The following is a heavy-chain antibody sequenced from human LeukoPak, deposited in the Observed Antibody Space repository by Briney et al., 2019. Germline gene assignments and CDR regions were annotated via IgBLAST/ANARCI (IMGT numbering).Heavy chain of an antibody. J-gene: IGHJ4*02. CDR2: IYYSGST. CDR3: AKLLYYYDSSQPY. Sequence: SETLSLTCTVSGGSINSYYWSWIRQPPGKGLEWIGYIYYSGSTNYNPSLKSRVTISVDTSKNQFSLKLSSVTAADTAVYYCAKLLYYYDSSQPYWGQGALVTVSS. D-gene: IGHD3-22*01. V-gene: IGHV4-59*01. CDR1: GGSINSYY.